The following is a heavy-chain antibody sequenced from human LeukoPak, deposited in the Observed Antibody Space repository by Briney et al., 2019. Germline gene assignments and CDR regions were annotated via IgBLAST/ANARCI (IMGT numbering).Heavy chain of an antibody. Sequence: GGSLRLSCAASGFTFTTYWMCWVRQAPGKGLEWVANINPDGSDTFYLHSVRGRFTISRDNAQNSLYLQMNSLTAEDTALYYCAKLDRNPWRFDPWGQGALVTVSS. CDR2: INPDGSDT. CDR3: AKLDRNPWRFDP. V-gene: IGHV3-7*01. CDR1: GFTFTTYW. J-gene: IGHJ5*02. D-gene: IGHD1-1*01.